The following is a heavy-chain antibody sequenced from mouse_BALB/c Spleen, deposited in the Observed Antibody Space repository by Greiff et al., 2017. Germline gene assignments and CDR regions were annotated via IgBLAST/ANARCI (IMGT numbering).Heavy chain of an antibody. Sequence: VQLQQSGPELVKPGASVKISCKASGYSFTGYFMNWVMQSHGKSLEWIGRINPYNGDTFYNQKFKGKATLTVDKSSSTAHMELRSLASEDSAVYYCARDGYPWFAYWGQGTLVTVSA. D-gene: IGHD2-3*01. CDR1: GYSFTGYF. J-gene: IGHJ3*01. CDR2: INPYNGDT. V-gene: IGHV1-20*02. CDR3: ARDGYPWFAY.